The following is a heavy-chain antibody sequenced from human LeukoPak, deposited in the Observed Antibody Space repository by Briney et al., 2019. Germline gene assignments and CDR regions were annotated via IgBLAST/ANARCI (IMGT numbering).Heavy chain of an antibody. V-gene: IGHV3-23*01. CDR3: AKYSHDSSGSYDY. D-gene: IGHD3-22*01. J-gene: IGHJ4*02. CDR2: ISGSGSDGST. CDR1: GFTFDDYA. Sequence: GGSLRLSCAASGFTFDDYAMHWVRQAPGKGLEWVSGISGSGSDGSTYYADSVKGRFTISRDNSKNTLYLQMNSLRAEDTAVYYCAKYSHDSSGSYDYWGQGTLVTVSS.